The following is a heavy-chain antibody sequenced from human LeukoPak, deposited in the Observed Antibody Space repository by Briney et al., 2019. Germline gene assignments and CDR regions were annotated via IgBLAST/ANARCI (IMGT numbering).Heavy chain of an antibody. CDR3: ARVSASLWSDY. CDR2: INPKSGGT. D-gene: IGHD2-21*01. CDR1: GYSFTGYY. V-gene: IGHV1-2*02. J-gene: IGHJ4*02. Sequence: ASVKVSCKASGYSFTGYYMHWVRQAPGQGLEWMGWINPKSGGTNYAQKFQGRVTMTRDTSISTAYMELSRLRSDDTAVYYCARVSASLWSDYWGQGTLVTVSS.